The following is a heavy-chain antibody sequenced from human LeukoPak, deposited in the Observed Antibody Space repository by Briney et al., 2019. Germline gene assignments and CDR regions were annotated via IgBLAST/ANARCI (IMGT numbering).Heavy chain of an antibody. CDR2: IYHSGST. J-gene: IGHJ4*02. Sequence: SETLSLTCTVSGGSISNYYWSWIRQPPGKGLEWIGYIYHSGSTNYNPFLKSRVTMSVDKSKNQFSLKLSYVTAADTAVYYCARGPYSFDFWGQGTLVSVSS. D-gene: IGHD2-21*01. CDR1: GGSISNYY. CDR3: ARGPYSFDF. V-gene: IGHV4-59*08.